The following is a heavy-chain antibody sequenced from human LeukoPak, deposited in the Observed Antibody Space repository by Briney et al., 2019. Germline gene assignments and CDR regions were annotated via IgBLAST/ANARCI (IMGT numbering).Heavy chain of an antibody. Sequence: EGPLRLSCAASGFTFSSYWMSWVRQAPGKGLEWVANINKDGGEKYYVDSVKGRFTISRDNAKNSLYLQMNSLRAEDTAVYYCARAWGSSGYFAYWGQGTLVTVSS. J-gene: IGHJ4*02. D-gene: IGHD3-22*01. CDR1: GFTFSSYW. CDR3: ARAWGSSGYFAY. CDR2: INKDGGEK. V-gene: IGHV3-7*01.